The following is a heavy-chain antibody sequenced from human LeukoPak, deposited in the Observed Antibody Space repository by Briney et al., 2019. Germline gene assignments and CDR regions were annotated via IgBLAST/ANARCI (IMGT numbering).Heavy chain of an antibody. V-gene: IGHV3-20*04. CDR3: AKEGTRYSYGFNY. CDR2: INWNGGST. D-gene: IGHD5-18*01. Sequence: GGTLRLSCADSGFTFSSYGMSWVRQAPGKGLEWVSGINWNGGSTGYADSVKGRFTISRDNAKNSLYLQMNSLRAEDTAVYYCAKEGTRYSYGFNYWGQGTLVTVSS. J-gene: IGHJ4*02. CDR1: GFTFSSYG.